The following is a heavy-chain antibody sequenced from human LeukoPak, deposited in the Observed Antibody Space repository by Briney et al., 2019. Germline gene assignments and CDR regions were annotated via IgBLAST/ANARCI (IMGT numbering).Heavy chain of an antibody. CDR3: ARHRRGAVAGMSAFDI. CDR2: IYPGDSDT. Sequence: HGESLKISCKGSGYSFTNYWIGWVRQMPGKGLEWMGIIYPGDSDTRYRPSFQGQVTISADKSISTAYLQWSSLRASDTAMYYCARHRRGAVAGMSAFDIWGQGTMVTVSS. V-gene: IGHV5-51*01. D-gene: IGHD6-19*01. J-gene: IGHJ3*02. CDR1: GYSFTNYW.